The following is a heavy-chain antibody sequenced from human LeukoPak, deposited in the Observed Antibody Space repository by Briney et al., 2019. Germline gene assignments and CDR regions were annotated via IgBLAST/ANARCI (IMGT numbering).Heavy chain of an antibody. D-gene: IGHD6-13*01. Sequence: ASVKVSCKASGYTFTGYYMHWVRQAPGQGLEWMGWINPNSGGTNYAQKFQGRVTMSRDTSISTAYMELSRLRSDDTAVYYCARDRGSSWYYYYYMDVWGKGTTVTVSS. CDR3: ARDRGSSWYYYYYMDV. V-gene: IGHV1-2*02. CDR1: GYTFTGYY. CDR2: INPNSGGT. J-gene: IGHJ6*03.